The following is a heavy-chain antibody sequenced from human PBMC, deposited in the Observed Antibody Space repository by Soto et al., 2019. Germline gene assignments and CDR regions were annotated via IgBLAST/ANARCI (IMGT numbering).Heavy chain of an antibody. CDR1: GGTFSSYA. D-gene: IGHD3-22*01. CDR3: AREGPSYDSSGYYDY. V-gene: IGHV1-69*01. Sequence: QVQLVQSGAEVKKPGSSVKFSCKASGGTFSSYAISWVRQAPGQGLEWMGGIIPIFGTANYAQKFQGRVTITADESTSTAYMELSSLSSEDTAVYYCAREGPSYDSSGYYDYWGKGTLVTVSS. J-gene: IGHJ4*02. CDR2: IIPIFGTA.